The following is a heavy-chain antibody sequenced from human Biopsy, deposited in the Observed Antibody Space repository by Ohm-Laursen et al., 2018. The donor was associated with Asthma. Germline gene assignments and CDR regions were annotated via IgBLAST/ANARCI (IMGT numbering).Heavy chain of an antibody. D-gene: IGHD2-2*01. V-gene: IGHV1-69*13. CDR3: ARKAGSCISRTCYSLDF. Sequence: SVKVSCNSLGGTFNTYVIDWVRQAPGQGLEWMGGINSVFGTTTYPQKFQDRVTITADDSTSTVYMELSSLRSEDTAVYYCARKAGSCISRTCYSLDFWGQGTLVTVSS. CDR2: INSVFGTT. CDR1: GGTFNTYV. J-gene: IGHJ4*02.